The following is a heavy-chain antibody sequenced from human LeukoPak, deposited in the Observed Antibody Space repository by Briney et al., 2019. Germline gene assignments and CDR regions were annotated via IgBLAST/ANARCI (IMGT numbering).Heavy chain of an antibody. J-gene: IGHJ4*02. CDR2: VYYSEST. D-gene: IGHD3-22*01. V-gene: IGHV4-59*01. CDR3: AREGVSYYDRSGYHY. CDR1: GGSITSYY. Sequence: SETLSLTCTVSGGSITSYYWSWVRQPPGKGLEWIGHVYYSESTNYNPSLNSRVTISADTSKNQFSLKLNSVTAADTAVYYCAREGVSYYDRSGYHYWGQGTLVTVSS.